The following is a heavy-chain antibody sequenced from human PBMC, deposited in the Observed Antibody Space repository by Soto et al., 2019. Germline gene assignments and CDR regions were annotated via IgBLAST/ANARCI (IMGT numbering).Heavy chain of an antibody. CDR1: GGSISSYY. CDR3: AGGYYDSSGDFDY. Sequence: SETQSLTCTVSGGSISSYYWSWIRQPPGKGLEWIGYIYYSGSTNYNPSLKSRVTISVDTSKNQFSLKLSSVTAADTAVYYCAGGYYDSSGDFDYWGQGTLVTVSS. D-gene: IGHD3-22*01. J-gene: IGHJ4*02. CDR2: IYYSGST. V-gene: IGHV4-59*01.